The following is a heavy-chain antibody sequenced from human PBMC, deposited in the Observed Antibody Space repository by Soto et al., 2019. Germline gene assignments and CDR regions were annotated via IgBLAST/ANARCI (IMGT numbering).Heavy chain of an antibody. V-gene: IGHV3-23*01. Sequence: PGGSLRLSCAASGFTFSSYAMSWVRQAPGKGLEWVSAISGSGGSTYYADSVKGRFTISRDNSKNTLYLQMNSLRAEDTAVYYCAKGPRYSYGYWLPEPFDYWGQGTLVTVSS. J-gene: IGHJ4*02. CDR1: GFTFSSYA. D-gene: IGHD5-18*01. CDR2: ISGSGGST. CDR3: AKGPRYSYGYWLPEPFDY.